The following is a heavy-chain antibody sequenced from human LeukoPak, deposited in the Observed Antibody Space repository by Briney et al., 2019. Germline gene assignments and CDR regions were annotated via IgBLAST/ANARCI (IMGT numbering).Heavy chain of an antibody. J-gene: IGHJ4*02. D-gene: IGHD1-14*01. CDR3: AKPAKTDYADY. CDR1: GFTFSSYA. V-gene: IGHV3-23*01. Sequence: PGGSLRLSCAASGFTFSSYAMNWVRQAPGKGLEWVSSINTSGGSTYYADSVKGRFTISRDNSKSTLYLQMSSLRAADTALYYCAKPAKTDYADYWGQGTLVTVSS. CDR2: INTSGGST.